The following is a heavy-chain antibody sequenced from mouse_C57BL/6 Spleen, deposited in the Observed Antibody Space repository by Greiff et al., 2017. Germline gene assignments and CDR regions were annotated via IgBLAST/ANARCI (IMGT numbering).Heavy chain of an antibody. CDR3: AWDSNYNWYFDV. CDR1: GYTFTDYY. J-gene: IGHJ1*03. CDR2: INPNNGGT. Sequence: EVKLQQSGPELVKPGASVKISCKASGYTFTDYYMNWVKQSHGKSLEWIGDINPNNGGTSYNQKFKGKATLTVDKSSSTAYMELRSLTSEDSAVYYCAWDSNYNWYFDVWGTGTTVTVSS. V-gene: IGHV1-26*01. D-gene: IGHD2-5*01.